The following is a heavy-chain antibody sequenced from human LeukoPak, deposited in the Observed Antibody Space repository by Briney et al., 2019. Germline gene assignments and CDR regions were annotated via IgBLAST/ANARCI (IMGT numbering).Heavy chain of an antibody. CDR1: GFTFSSYG. V-gene: IGHV3-33*01. Sequence: GSLRLSCAASGFTFSSYGMHWVRRAPGKGLEWVAVIGDNGSDKYYADSVKGRFTISRDTSRNMLYLQMNSLRAEDTALFYCARASYYYDSSGGYAFDIWGQGTMVTVSS. CDR2: IGDNGSDK. D-gene: IGHD3-22*01. CDR3: ARASYYYDSSGGYAFDI. J-gene: IGHJ3*02.